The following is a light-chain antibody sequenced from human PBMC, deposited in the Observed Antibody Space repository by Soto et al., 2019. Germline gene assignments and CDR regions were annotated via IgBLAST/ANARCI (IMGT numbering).Light chain of an antibody. J-gene: IGKJ5*01. V-gene: IGKV1-39*01. CDR2: DAS. CDR3: QQSYMDPIT. CDR1: QSISSW. Sequence: DIQMTQAPSTLSASGGYRIVGTCRASQSISSWLAWYQQKPGKAPKLLIYDASRLQSGVPSRFSGSGGGTDFTLSISSVQPEDFATYFCQQSYMDPITFGQGTRLAIK.